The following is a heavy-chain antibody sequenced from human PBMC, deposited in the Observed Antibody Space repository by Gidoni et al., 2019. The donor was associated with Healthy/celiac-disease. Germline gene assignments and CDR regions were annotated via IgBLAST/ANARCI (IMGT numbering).Heavy chain of an antibody. CDR1: GGSFSGYY. V-gene: IGHV4-34*01. CDR3: ARGHSLSYDNT. CDR2: INHSGST. J-gene: IGHJ5*02. Sequence: QVQLQQWGAGLLKPSETLSLTCAVYGGSFSGYYWSWIRQPPGKGLEWIGEINHSGSTNYNPSLKSRVTISVDTSKNQFSLKLSSVTAADTAVYYCARGHSLSYDNTWGQGTLVTVSS. D-gene: IGHD3-22*01.